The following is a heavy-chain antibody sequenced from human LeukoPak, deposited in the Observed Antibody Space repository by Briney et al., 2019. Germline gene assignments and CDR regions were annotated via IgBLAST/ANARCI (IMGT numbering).Heavy chain of an antibody. Sequence: GGSLRLSCAVSGFTVSSNYMSWVRQAPGKGLEWVSVLYSGGNTYYADSVKGRFTISRDNSKNTLYLQMNSLRAEDTAVYYCAKKNIAARLGYFDYWGQGTLVTVSS. D-gene: IGHD6-6*01. J-gene: IGHJ4*02. CDR2: LYSGGNT. CDR3: AKKNIAARLGYFDY. V-gene: IGHV3-53*01. CDR1: GFTVSSNY.